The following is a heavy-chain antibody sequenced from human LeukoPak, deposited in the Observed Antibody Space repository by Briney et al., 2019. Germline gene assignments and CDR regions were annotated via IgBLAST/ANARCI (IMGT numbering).Heavy chain of an antibody. Sequence: ASVKVSCKASGHTFTSYYMHWVRQAPGQGLEWMGIINPSGGSTSYAQKFQGRVTMTRDTSTSTVYMELSSLRSEDTAVYYCARDATVTADGGAFDIWGQGTMVTVSS. CDR1: GHTFTSYY. CDR2: INPSGGST. CDR3: ARDATVTADGGAFDI. V-gene: IGHV1-46*03. J-gene: IGHJ3*02. D-gene: IGHD4-11*01.